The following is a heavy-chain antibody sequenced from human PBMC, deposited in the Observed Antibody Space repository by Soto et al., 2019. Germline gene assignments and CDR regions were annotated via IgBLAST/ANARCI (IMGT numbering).Heavy chain of an antibody. CDR2: ILNDGSNR. CDR3: ARDDEYSGNGMDV. J-gene: IGHJ6*02. CDR1: GFTFSNYG. Sequence: QVQLVESGGGVVQPGRSLRLSCAASGFTFSNYGMHWVRQAPGKGLEWVAVILNDGSNRYHADSVKDRFPISRDNSKNPLSLQMNSLRAEDTAVYYCARDDEYSGNGMDVWGQGTTVTVS. V-gene: IGHV3-33*01. D-gene: IGHD3-10*01.